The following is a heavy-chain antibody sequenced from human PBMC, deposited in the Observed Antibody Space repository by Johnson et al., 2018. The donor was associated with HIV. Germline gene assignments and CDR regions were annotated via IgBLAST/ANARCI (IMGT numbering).Heavy chain of an antibody. CDR2: IFSVGDV. V-gene: IGHV3-30*14. CDR1: GFTFSSYA. J-gene: IGHJ3*02. Sequence: QVQLVESGGGVVQPGRSLRLSCAASGFTFSSYAMHWVRQAPGKRLEWVAVIFSVGDVYYADSVQGRFTLSRDNSKNMVYLQMNSLRPEDTAVYYCAREGIYCTGGRCYVAAFDIWGQGTKVTVSS. D-gene: IGHD2-15*01. CDR3: AREGIYCTGGRCYVAAFDI.